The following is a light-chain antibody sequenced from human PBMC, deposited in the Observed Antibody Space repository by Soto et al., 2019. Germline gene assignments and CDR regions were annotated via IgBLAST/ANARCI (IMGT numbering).Light chain of an antibody. V-gene: IGLV2-11*01. CDR2: DVS. J-gene: IGLJ2*01. CDR1: SSDVGGYNY. CDR3: CSYAGSYVV. Sequence: QSALTQPRSVSGPPGQSVTISCTGTSSDVGGYNYVSWYQQHPGKAPKLMIYDVSKRPSGVPDRFSGSKSGNTASLTISGLQAEDEADYYCCSYAGSYVVFGGGTKL.